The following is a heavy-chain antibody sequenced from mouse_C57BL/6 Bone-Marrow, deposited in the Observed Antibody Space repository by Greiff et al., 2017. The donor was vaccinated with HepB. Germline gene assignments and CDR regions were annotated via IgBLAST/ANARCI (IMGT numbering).Heavy chain of an antibody. J-gene: IGHJ4*01. V-gene: IGHV14-3*02. CDR3: ARDSAVGRYVMDY. Sequence: VQLKQSGAELVKPGASVKLSCTASGFNIKDTYMHWVKQRPEQGLEWIGRIDPANGNTKYDPKFQGKATITADTSSNTAYLQLSSLTSEDTAVYYGARDSAVGRYVMDYWGQGTPATSPQ. CDR1: GFNIKDTY. CDR2: IDPANGNT.